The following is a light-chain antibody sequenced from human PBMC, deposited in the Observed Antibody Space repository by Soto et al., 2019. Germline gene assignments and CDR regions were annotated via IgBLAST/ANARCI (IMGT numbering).Light chain of an antibody. CDR2: DAS. J-gene: IGKJ2*01. CDR3: QQCANVPYT. Sequence: DIQMTQSPSSLSASVGDRVTITCQASQDIINCLNWYQQKPGKAPNLLIYDASNLETGVPSRFTGSGSGTDFTFTITSLQPEDFATYYCQQCANVPYTFGQGTKLEIK. CDR1: QDIINC. V-gene: IGKV1-33*01.